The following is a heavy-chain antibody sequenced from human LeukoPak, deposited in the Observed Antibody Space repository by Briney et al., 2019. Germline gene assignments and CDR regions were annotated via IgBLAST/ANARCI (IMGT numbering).Heavy chain of an antibody. CDR2: IYYSGST. CDR1: GGSISSSSYY. J-gene: IGHJ4*02. CDR3: ARPDDDY. V-gene: IGHV4-39*01. Sequence: SETPSLTCTVSGGSISSSSYYWGWIRQPPGKGLEWIGSIYYSGSTYYNPSLKSRVTISVDTSKNQFSLKLSSVTAADTAVYYCARPDDDYWGQGTQVTVSS.